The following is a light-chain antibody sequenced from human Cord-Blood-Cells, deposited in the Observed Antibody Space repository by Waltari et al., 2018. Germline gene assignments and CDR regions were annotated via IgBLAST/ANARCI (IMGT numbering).Light chain of an antibody. CDR3: MQGTHWPPDT. J-gene: IGKJ2*01. CDR2: KVS. V-gene: IGKV2-30*01. CDR1: QSLVYSDGNTY. Sequence: DVVMTQSPLSLPVTLGQPASISCRSSQSLVYSDGNTYLNWFQQRPGQSPRRLIYKVSNRDSGVPERFSGSGSGTDFTLKIRRVGAEDVGVYYCMQGTHWPPDTFGQGTKLEIK.